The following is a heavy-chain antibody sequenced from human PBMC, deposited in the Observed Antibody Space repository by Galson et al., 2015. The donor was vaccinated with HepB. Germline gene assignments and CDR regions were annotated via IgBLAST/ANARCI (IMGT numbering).Heavy chain of an antibody. CDR3: ARSYYDSSGYVLVYYFDY. D-gene: IGHD3-22*01. V-gene: IGHV3-7*03. Sequence: SLRLSCAASGFTFSSYWMSWVRQAPGKGLEWVANIKQDGSEKYYVDSVKGRFTISRDNAKNSLYLQMNSLRAEDTAVYYCARSYYDSSGYVLVYYFDYWGQGTLVTVSS. CDR2: IKQDGSEK. CDR1: GFTFSSYW. J-gene: IGHJ4*02.